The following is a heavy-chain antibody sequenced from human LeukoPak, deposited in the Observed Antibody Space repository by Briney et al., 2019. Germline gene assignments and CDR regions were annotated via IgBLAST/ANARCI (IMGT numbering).Heavy chain of an antibody. V-gene: IGHV4-61*01. J-gene: IGHJ4*02. Sequence: SETLSLTCDVSGVSINTCCYYWTWIRQPPGKGLEWIGYKYYSGSTRYNSSLRSRLTISLDTSKNQFSLRLTTVTAADTAVYYCARGRSYGFDFDSWGPGTLVIVSS. CDR3: ARGRSYGFDFDS. D-gene: IGHD5-18*01. CDR2: KYYSGST. CDR1: GVSINTCCYY.